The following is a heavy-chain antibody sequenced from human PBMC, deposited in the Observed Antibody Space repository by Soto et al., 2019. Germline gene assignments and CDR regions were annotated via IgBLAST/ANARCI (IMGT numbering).Heavy chain of an antibody. V-gene: IGHV1-8*01. CDR2: MDPNSGVS. Sequence: QVQLVQSGAEVKKPGASVKVSCKASGYTFTSYEITWVRQAPGQGLEWMGWMDPNSGVSGYAQRFKGKSTMPGNTSITTANWKLRSWGFEDPAVYFCGRTRNSDSGGKDLTAWGQGTTFT. J-gene: IGHJ6*02. D-gene: IGHD3-3*01. CDR1: GYTFTSYE. CDR3: GRTRNSDSGGKDLTA.